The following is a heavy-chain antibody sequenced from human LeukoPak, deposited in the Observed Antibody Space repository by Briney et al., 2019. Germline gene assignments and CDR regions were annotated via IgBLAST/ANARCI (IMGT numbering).Heavy chain of an antibody. J-gene: IGHJ4*02. D-gene: IGHD2-21*02. CDR2: THPDGKER. CDR3: ARGDDFSGDY. Sequence: GGSLRLSCAVSGFTFRNFWMSWVCQAPGKRLEWVANTHPDGKERYYVDSVKGRFTISRDNTKNLLYLQMSSLRVDDTAVYYCARGDDFSGDYWGQGALFTVSS. CDR1: GFTFRNFW. V-gene: IGHV3-7*04.